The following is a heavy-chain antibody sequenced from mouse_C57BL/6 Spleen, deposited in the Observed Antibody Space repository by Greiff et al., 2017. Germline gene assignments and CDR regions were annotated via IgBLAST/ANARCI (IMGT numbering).Heavy chain of an antibody. Sequence: EVQRVESGGGLVQPGGSLKLSCAASGFTFSDYGMAWVRQAPRKGPEWVAFISNLAYSIYYADTVTGRFTISRENAKNTLYLEMSSVRSDDTAMDYCARLYYGNYGFDYWGQGTTLTVSS. CDR1: GFTFSDYG. V-gene: IGHV5-15*01. D-gene: IGHD2-1*01. CDR3: ARLYYGNYGFDY. J-gene: IGHJ2*01. CDR2: ISNLAYSI.